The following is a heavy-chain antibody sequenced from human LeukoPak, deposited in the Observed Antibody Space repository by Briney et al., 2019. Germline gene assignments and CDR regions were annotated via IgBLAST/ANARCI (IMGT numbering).Heavy chain of an antibody. Sequence: PGGSLRLSCAASGFTFGTYDIHWVRQAPGKGLEWVALMRYDGSNKYYAASVKGRFTISRDNSKNTLFLQMNSLRPEDTAVYYCARGGRFDYWGQGTLVTVSS. CDR2: MRYDGSNK. CDR1: GFTFGTYD. V-gene: IGHV3-30*02. J-gene: IGHJ4*02. CDR3: ARGGRFDY. D-gene: IGHD2-15*01.